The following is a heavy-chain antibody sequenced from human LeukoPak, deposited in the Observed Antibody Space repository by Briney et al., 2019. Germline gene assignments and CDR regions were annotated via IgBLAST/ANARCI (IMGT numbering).Heavy chain of an antibody. CDR1: GGSISSGDYY. Sequence: SETLSLTCTVSGGSISSGDYYWSWIRQPPGKGLEWIGYIYYSGSTYYNPSLKSRVTISVDRSKNQFSLKLSSVTAADTAVYYCARASSYGQFDPWGQGTLVTVSS. V-gene: IGHV4-30-4*01. D-gene: IGHD3-16*01. CDR3: ARASSYGQFDP. J-gene: IGHJ5*02. CDR2: IYYSGST.